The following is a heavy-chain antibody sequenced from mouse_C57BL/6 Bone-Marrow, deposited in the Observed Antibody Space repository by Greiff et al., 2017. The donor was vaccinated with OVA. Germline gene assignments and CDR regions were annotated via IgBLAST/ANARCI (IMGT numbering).Heavy chain of an antibody. Sequence: QVQLQQPGAELVMPGASVKLSCKASGYTFTSYWMHWVKQRPGQGLEWIGEIDPSESYTNYNQKFKGKSTLTVDKSSSTAYMQLSSLTSEDSAVYYCARYDDAPAWFAYWGQGTLVTVSA. CDR1: GYTFTSYW. V-gene: IGHV1-69*01. CDR3: ARYDDAPAWFAY. CDR2: IDPSESYT. J-gene: IGHJ3*01. D-gene: IGHD2-3*01.